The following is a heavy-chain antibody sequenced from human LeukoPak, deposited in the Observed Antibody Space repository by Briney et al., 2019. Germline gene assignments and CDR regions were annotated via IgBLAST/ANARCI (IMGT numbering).Heavy chain of an antibody. CDR1: GGSFSGYY. CDR2: INHSGSI. V-gene: IGHV4-34*01. Sequence: SETLSLTCAVYGGSFSGYYWSWIRQPPGKGLEWIGEINHSGSINYNPSLKSRVTISVDTSKNQFSLKLSSVTAADTAVYYCAAKYYYYGMDVWGQGTTATVSS. CDR3: AAKYYYYGMDV. J-gene: IGHJ6*02.